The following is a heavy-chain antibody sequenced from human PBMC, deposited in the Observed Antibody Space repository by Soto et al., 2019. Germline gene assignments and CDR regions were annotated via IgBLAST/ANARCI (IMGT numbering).Heavy chain of an antibody. CDR2: ISSSSSYI. CDR1: GFTFSTYS. V-gene: IGHV3-21*01. Sequence: PGGSLRLSCAASGFTFSTYSMNWVRQAPGKGLEWVSSISSSSSYIYYADSVKGRFTISRDNAKNSLYLQMNSLRAEDTAVYYCARGPYYYDSSGYPDYWGQGTLVTVPS. J-gene: IGHJ4*02. D-gene: IGHD3-22*01. CDR3: ARGPYYYDSSGYPDY.